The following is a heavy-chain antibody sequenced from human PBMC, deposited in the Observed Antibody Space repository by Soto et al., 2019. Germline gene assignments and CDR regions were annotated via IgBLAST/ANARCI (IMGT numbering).Heavy chain of an antibody. Sequence: GESLKISCKGPGYSFTTYWIGWVRQMPGKGLEWMGIIYPGDSDTRYSPSFQGQVTISADKYISAAYLQWSSLQASDTAMYYCASKASWSPFDYWGQGTLIAVSS. CDR3: ASKASWSPFDY. CDR2: IYPGDSDT. D-gene: IGHD3-3*01. CDR1: GYSFTTYW. J-gene: IGHJ4*02. V-gene: IGHV5-51*01.